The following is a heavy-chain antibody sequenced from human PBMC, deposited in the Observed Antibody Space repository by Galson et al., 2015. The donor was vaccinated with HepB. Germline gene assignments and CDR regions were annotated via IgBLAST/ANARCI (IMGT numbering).Heavy chain of an antibody. J-gene: IGHJ4*02. CDR1: GFSFTFYT. D-gene: IGHD2-21*02. V-gene: IGHV3-64*04. Sequence: SLRLSCAASGFSFTFYTMYWVRHAPGQRLEHVSTISSDGGSTNYAESVKGRFTILRDNSKNTLFLQMNSLRIEDTAVYYFVIDPATRAYCDGDCYSYSFDDWGQGTRVSVAS. CDR3: VIDPATRAYCDGDCYSYSFDD. CDR2: ISSDGGST.